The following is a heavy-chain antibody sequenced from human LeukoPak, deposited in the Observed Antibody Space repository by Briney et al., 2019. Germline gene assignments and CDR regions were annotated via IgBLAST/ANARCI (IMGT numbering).Heavy chain of an antibody. Sequence: GRSLRLSCAASGFTFSSYGMHWVRQAPGKGLEWVAVISYDGSNKYYADSVKGRFTISRDNSKNTLYLQMNSLRAEDTAVYYCATSGIAAAGAYFDYWGQGTLVTVSS. CDR3: ATSGIAAAGAYFDY. D-gene: IGHD6-13*01. J-gene: IGHJ4*02. CDR1: GFTFSSYG. V-gene: IGHV3-30*03. CDR2: ISYDGSNK.